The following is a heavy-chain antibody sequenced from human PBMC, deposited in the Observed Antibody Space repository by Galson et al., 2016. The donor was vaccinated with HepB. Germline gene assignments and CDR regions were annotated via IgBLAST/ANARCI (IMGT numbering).Heavy chain of an antibody. CDR2: IDWDDDD. CDR3: AAYYYDTSGFDY. Sequence: PALVKPTQTLTLTCTFSGFSLNTNGMCVSWIRQPPGKSLEWLARIDWDDDDYYSTSLRTRLTISKDTSKNQVVLIMTNMAPVDTATYYCAAYYYDTSGFDYWGQGTLVTVSS. CDR1: GFSLNTNGMC. V-gene: IGHV2-70*11. J-gene: IGHJ4*02. D-gene: IGHD3-22*01.